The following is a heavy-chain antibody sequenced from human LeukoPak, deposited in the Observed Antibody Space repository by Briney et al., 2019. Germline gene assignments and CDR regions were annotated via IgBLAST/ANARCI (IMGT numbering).Heavy chain of an antibody. CDR2: INHSGST. Sequence: SETLSLTCAVYGGSFSGYYWSWVCQPPGKGLEWIGEINHSGSTNYNPSLKSRVTISVDTSKNQFSLKLISVSAADTAVYYCERRSAVAARLDYWGQGTLVTVSS. V-gene: IGHV4-34*01. D-gene: IGHD6-19*01. CDR3: ERRSAVAARLDY. CDR1: GGSFSGYY. J-gene: IGHJ4*02.